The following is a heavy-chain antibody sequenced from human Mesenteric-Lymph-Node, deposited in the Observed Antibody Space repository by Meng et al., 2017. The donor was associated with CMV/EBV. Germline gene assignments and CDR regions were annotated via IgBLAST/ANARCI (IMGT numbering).Heavy chain of an antibody. CDR3: VRLNDYYSGYNDY. Sequence: GESLKISCAASGFTYSDYYMNWVRQAPGKGLEWVSVIHSGANTYYADSVKGRFTISRDNAKNSLCLQMNSLRAEDTAVYYCVRLNDYYSGYNDYWGQGTLVTVSS. CDR2: IHSGANT. J-gene: IGHJ4*02. D-gene: IGHD3-3*01. CDR1: GFTYSDYY. V-gene: IGHV3-69-1*02.